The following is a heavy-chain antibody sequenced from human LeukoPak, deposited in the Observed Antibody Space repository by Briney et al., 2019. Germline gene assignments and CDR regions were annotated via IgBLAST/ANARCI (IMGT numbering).Heavy chain of an antibody. V-gene: IGHV3-23*01. CDR3: ARDDYGGNLEYFQH. D-gene: IGHD4-23*01. CDR2: ITGSGSSA. CDR1: GFTFSNYG. J-gene: IGHJ1*01. Sequence: PGGSLRLSCATSGFTFSNYGMSWVRQAPGKGLEWVSGITGSGSSAYHADSVKGRFTISKDNSQNMLYLQMNSLRAEDTAVYYCARDDYGGNLEYFQHWGQGTLVTVSS.